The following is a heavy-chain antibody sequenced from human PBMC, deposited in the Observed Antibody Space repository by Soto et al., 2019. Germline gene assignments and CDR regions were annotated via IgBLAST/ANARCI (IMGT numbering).Heavy chain of an antibody. CDR2: IYYSGST. CDR3: ARDKGRYSNDAFDI. D-gene: IGHD5-18*01. CDR1: GGSISSYY. Sequence: PSETLSLTCTVSGGSISSYYWSWIRQPPGKGLEWIGYIYYSGSTNYNPSLKSRATISVDTSKNQFSLKLSSVTAADTAVYYCARDKGRYSNDAFDIWGQGTMVTVSS. V-gene: IGHV4-59*01. J-gene: IGHJ3*02.